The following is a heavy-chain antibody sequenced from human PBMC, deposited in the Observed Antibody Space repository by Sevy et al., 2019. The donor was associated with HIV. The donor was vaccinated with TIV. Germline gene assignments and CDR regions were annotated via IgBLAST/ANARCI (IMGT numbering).Heavy chain of an antibody. CDR1: GFTFNNAW. D-gene: IGHD2-8*01. CDR3: CTEGNVLLAEGWGHWFDP. Sequence: GGSLRLSCAASGFTFNNAWMSWVRQAPGKGLEWIGRIKNKPDGGTTDYAAPVKGRFTISSDDSKNTLYLQMNSLKTEDTAVYYCCTEGNVLLAEGWGHWFDPWGQGTLVTVSS. V-gene: IGHV3-15*01. CDR2: IKNKPDGGTT. J-gene: IGHJ5*02.